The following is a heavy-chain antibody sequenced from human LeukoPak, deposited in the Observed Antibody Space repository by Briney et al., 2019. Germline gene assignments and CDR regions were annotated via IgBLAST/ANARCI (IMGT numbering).Heavy chain of an antibody. J-gene: IGHJ4*02. Sequence: GGSLRLSCAASGFTFSDYYMSWIRQAPGKGLEWVSYISSSGSTIYYADSVKGRFTISRDNAKNSLYLQMNSLRAEDTAVYYCARDQWPSGGLYYYDSSGCFDYWGQGTLVTVSS. CDR1: GFTFSDYY. D-gene: IGHD3-22*01. CDR2: ISSSGSTI. CDR3: ARDQWPSGGLYYYDSSGCFDY. V-gene: IGHV3-11*04.